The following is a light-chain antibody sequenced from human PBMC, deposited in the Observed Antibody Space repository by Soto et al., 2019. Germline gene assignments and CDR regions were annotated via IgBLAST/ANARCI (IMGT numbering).Light chain of an antibody. V-gene: IGLV2-23*02. CDR2: EVS. CDR1: SSDVGRYKL. Sequence: QPALTQPASVSGSPGQSITMSCTGTSSDVGRYKLVSWYQQHPGKAPKVMKYEVSKRPSGVPNRFSGSKSGNTASLTISGLPAEDEADYYCCSYAGSSTYVFGTGTKVTVL. CDR3: CSYAGSSTYV. J-gene: IGLJ1*01.